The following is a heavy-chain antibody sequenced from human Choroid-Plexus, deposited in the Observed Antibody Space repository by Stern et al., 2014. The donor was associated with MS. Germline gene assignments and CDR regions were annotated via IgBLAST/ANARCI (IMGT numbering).Heavy chain of an antibody. CDR2: VSYDGSNK. CDR3: AKDRQYLTYFFDH. V-gene: IGHV3-30*18. D-gene: IGHD2/OR15-2a*01. J-gene: IGHJ5*02. Sequence: VQLVESGGCVVQPGRPLRLSCVASGFTFGSCAMHCVRQAPGKGLEWVAGVSYDGSNKYYADSVKGRFTISRDNSQNTLYMQMSSLRPEDTAVYYCAKDRQYLTYFFDHWGQGSLVTVSS. CDR1: GFTFGSCA.